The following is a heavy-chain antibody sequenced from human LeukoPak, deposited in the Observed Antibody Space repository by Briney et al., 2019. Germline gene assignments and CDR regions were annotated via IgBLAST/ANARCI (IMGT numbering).Heavy chain of an antibody. J-gene: IGHJ4*02. CDR2: ISYDGSNK. CDR3: ARPSYYDSSGYYYDYFDY. D-gene: IGHD3-22*01. V-gene: IGHV3-30*01. Sequence: GGSLRLSCAASGFTFSSYAMHWVRQAPGKGLEWVAVISYDGSNKYYADSVKGRFTISRDNSKNTLYLQMNSLRAEDTAVYYCARPSYYDSSGYYYDYFDYWGQGTLVTVSS. CDR1: GFTFSSYA.